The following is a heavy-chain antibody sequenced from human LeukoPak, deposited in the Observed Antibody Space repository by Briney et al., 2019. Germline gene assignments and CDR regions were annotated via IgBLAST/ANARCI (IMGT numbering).Heavy chain of an antibody. J-gene: IGHJ6*04. D-gene: IGHD2-21*02. CDR3: AKGVTRQPPDV. V-gene: IGHV3-30*18. CDR2: ISDDGSNK. Sequence: GASLRLSCAASGFTFSSYSVHWVRQAPGKGLEWVAVISDDGSNKFYADSVKGRFTISRDNSQNTLYLQMNSLRAEDTAVYYCAKGVTRQPPDVWGKGTTVTVSS. CDR1: GFTFSSYS.